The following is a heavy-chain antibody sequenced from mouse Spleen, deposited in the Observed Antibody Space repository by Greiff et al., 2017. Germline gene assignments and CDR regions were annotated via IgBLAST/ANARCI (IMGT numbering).Heavy chain of an antibody. CDR2: IYPGDGDT. Sequence: VQLQQSGAELVKPGASVKISCKASGYAFSSYWMNWVKQRPGKGLEWIGQIYPGDGDTNYNGKFKGKATLTADKSSSTAYMQLSSLTSEDSAVYFCARLGYDGSYYWYFDVWGAGTTVTVSS. CDR3: ARLGYDGSYYWYFDV. V-gene: IGHV1-80*01. D-gene: IGHD1-1*02. CDR1: GYAFSSYW. J-gene: IGHJ1*01.